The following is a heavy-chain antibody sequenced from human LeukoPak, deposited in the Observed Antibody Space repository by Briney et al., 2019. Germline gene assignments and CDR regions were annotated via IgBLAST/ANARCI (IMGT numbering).Heavy chain of an antibody. CDR2: ISAYNGNT. D-gene: IGHD3-9*01. CDR3: FKQKTAYEIRRDFYFDP. CDR1: GYTFTSYG. Sequence: ASVKVSCKASGYTFTSYGISWVRQAPGHGLEWMGWISAYNGNTNYAQKLQGRVTMTTDTSTSTAYMELRSLRSDDTAVYFFFKQKTAYEIRRDFYFDPWGQGTLVTVSS. V-gene: IGHV1-18*01. J-gene: IGHJ5*02.